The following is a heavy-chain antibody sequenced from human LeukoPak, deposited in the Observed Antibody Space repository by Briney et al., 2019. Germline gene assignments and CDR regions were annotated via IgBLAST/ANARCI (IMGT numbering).Heavy chain of an antibody. V-gene: IGHV3-74*01. Sequence: GGSLRLSCAASGFTFRTYWMHWVRQVPGKGLVWVSRIDSDGSSTSYADFVKGRFTISRDNARNTFYLQMNSLRAEDTAVYYCAREAYCSGGSCYLPGPFDPWGQGTLVTVSS. CDR3: AREAYCSGGSCYLPGPFDP. D-gene: IGHD2-15*01. CDR1: GFTFRTYW. J-gene: IGHJ5*02. CDR2: IDSDGSST.